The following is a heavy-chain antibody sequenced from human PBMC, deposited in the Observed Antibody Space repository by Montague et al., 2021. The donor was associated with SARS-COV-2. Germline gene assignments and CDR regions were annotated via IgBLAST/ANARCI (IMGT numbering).Heavy chain of an antibody. CDR1: GFSLTTSGVG. V-gene: IGHV2-5*01. Sequence: PALVKPTQTLTLTCTFSGFSLTTSGVGVGWIRQPPGKALEWLALIYWNDDKRYSPSLKSRLTITKDTSKNQVVLIMTNMDPVDTATYYCAHSPISLVRGIIPNWFDSWGQGTLVTVSS. J-gene: IGHJ5*01. CDR3: AHSPISLVRGIIPNWFDS. D-gene: IGHD3-10*01. CDR2: IYWNDDK.